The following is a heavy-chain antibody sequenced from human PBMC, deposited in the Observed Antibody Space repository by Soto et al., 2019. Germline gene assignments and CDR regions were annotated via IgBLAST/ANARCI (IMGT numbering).Heavy chain of an antibody. J-gene: IGHJ1*01. CDR1: GFTFSSYW. Sequence: EVKMVESGGGLVQPGGSLRLSCAASGFTFSSYWMSWVRQAPGKGLEWVANIKQDGSEKYYVDSVKGRFTISRDNAKNSVYLQMNSLRAEDAAVYYWERDGDCSSPSCYGEGRYIWGQVTLLGVSS. CDR2: IKQDGSEK. CDR3: ERDGDCSSPSCYGEGRYI. D-gene: IGHD2-2*03. V-gene: IGHV3-7*01.